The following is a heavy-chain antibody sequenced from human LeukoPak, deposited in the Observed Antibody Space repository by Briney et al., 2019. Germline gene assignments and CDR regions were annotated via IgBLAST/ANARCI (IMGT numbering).Heavy chain of an antibody. J-gene: IGHJ5*02. Sequence: GGSLRLSCAASGFTFSSYDMHWVRQATGKGLEWVSAIGTAGDTYYPGSVKGRFTISRENAKNSLYLQMNSLRAGDTAVYYCARGTVAGTIWFDPWGQGTLVTVSS. V-gene: IGHV3-13*01. CDR3: ARGTVAGTIWFDP. CDR1: GFTFSSYD. D-gene: IGHD6-19*01. CDR2: IGTAGDT.